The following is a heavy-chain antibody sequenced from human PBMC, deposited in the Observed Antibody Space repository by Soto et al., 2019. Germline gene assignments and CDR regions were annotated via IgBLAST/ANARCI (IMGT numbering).Heavy chain of an antibody. Sequence: QVQLQESGPGLVKPSETLSLTCTVSGGSISSYYWTWIRQPPGKGLEWIGYIYDTGSTNYNPSLKSRVTISLDTPNNQCSLKLSSVTAADTAVYYCARRIQYYYGLDVWGQGTTVTVSS. CDR1: GGSISSYY. J-gene: IGHJ6*02. CDR2: IYDTGST. CDR3: ARRIQYYYGLDV. V-gene: IGHV4-59*08. D-gene: IGHD5-18*01.